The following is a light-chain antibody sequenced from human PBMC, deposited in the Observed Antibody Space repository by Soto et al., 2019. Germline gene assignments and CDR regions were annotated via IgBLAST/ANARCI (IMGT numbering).Light chain of an antibody. CDR3: MQALQTPST. J-gene: IGKJ2*01. CDR1: QSLLHSNGYNY. CDR2: LGY. Sequence: DIVMTQSPLSLPVTPGEPASISCRSSQSLLHSNGYNYLDWYLQKPGQSPQLLIYLGYNGASGVADRFSGSRSGTDSTPKISRVEAEDVGVYYCMQALQTPSTFGQGTKLEIK. V-gene: IGKV2-28*01.